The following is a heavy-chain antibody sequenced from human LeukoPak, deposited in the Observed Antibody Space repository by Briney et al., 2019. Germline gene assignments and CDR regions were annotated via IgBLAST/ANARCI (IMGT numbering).Heavy chain of an antibody. V-gene: IGHV4-59*12. J-gene: IGHJ4*02. CDR2: IYYSGST. CDR3: ARDKREPYGSGSS. CDR1: GDSISSYY. Sequence: SETLSLTCTVSGDSISSYYWSWIRQPPGKGLEWIGDIYYSGSTNYNPSLKSRVTISVDTSKNQFSLKLSSVTAADTAVYYCARDKREPYGSGSSWGQGTLVTVSS. D-gene: IGHD3-10*01.